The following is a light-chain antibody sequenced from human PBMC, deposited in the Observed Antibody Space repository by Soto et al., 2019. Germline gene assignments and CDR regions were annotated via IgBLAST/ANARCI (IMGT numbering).Light chain of an antibody. CDR3: QQYGNSPPTT. CDR2: DAS. J-gene: IGKJ2*01. Sequence: EIVLTQSPGTLSLSPGERASLSCRASQSVSSNSLAWYQQKPGQAPRLLIYDASSRATGIPDRFNGSGSGTDFTLIISRLEPEDFAVYYCQQYGNSPPTTFGQGTKLEIK. CDR1: QSVSSNS. V-gene: IGKV3-20*01.